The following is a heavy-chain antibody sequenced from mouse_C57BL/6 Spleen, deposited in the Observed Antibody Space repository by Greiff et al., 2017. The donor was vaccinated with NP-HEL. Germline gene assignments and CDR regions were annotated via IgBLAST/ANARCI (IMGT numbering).Heavy chain of an antibody. J-gene: IGHJ3*01. CDR3: ARDSSIVTTGRFAY. CDR2: ISDGGSYT. Sequence: EVQGVESGGGLVKPGGSLKLSCAASGFTFSSYAMSWVRQTPEKRLEWVATISDGGSYTYYPDNVKGRFTISRDNAKNNLYLQMSHLKSDDTAMYYCARDSSIVTTGRFAYWGQGTLVTVSA. D-gene: IGHD2-5*01. V-gene: IGHV5-4*01. CDR1: GFTFSSYA.